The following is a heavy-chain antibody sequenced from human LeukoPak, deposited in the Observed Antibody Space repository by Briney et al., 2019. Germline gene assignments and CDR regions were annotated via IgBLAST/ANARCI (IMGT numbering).Heavy chain of an antibody. D-gene: IGHD2-2*01. V-gene: IGHV3-30*02. CDR1: GFTFSSCG. J-gene: IGHJ6*03. Sequence: PGGSLRLSCAASGFTFSSCGMHWVRQAPGKGLEWVAFLRYDGSNKYYADSVKGRFTISRDNSKNTMYLQMNSLRAEDTAVYYCARDGPDCSSTSCDEGATQRVGYYYYYMDVWGKGTTVTVSS. CDR2: LRYDGSNK. CDR3: ARDGPDCSSTSCDEGATQRVGYYYYYMDV.